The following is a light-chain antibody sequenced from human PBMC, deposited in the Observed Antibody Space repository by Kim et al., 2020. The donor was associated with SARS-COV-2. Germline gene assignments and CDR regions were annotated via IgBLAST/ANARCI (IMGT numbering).Light chain of an antibody. CDR3: NSRDSNDNVV. CDR1: SLRSYY. J-gene: IGLJ2*01. V-gene: IGLV3-19*01. Sequence: SSELTHDPAVSVALGQTVRITCQGDSLRSYYATWYQQKPGQAPIVVIYGKNNRPSGIPYRFSGSSSGNTASLTITGTQAGDEADYYCNSRDSNDNVVFGGGTQRTVL. CDR2: GKN.